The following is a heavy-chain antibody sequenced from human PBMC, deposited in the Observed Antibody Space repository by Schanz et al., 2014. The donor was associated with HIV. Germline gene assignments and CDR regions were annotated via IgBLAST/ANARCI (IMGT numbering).Heavy chain of an antibody. D-gene: IGHD6-19*01. CDR2: INHDGSVK. CDR3: ARRMADQKTFDY. CDR1: GFTFSDYW. V-gene: IGHV3-7*01. Sequence: EVQLVESGGGLVQPGGSLRLSCAASGFTFSDYWMSWVRQAPGKGLEWVANINHDGSVKGYLASVKGRVTISRDNAKNSLYLQMNSLRVEDTALFYCARRMADQKTFDYWGQGALVTVSS. J-gene: IGHJ4*02.